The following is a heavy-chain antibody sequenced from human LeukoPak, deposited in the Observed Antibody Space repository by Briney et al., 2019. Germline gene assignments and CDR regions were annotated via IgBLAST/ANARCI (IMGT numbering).Heavy chain of an antibody. CDR2: IYYSGST. CDR1: GGSISSHY. J-gene: IGHJ6*03. CDR3: ARTIASRPSVYFYYYYMDV. D-gene: IGHD6-6*01. V-gene: IGHV4-59*11. Sequence: SETLSLTCTVSGGSISSHYWSWIRQPPGKGLEWIGDIYYSGSTNYNPSLKSRVTISVDTSKNQFSLRLSSVTAADTAVYYCARTIASRPSVYFYYYYMDVWGKGTTVTVSS.